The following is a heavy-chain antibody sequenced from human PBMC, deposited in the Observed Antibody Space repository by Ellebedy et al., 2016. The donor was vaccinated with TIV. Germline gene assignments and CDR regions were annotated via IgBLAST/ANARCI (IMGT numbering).Heavy chain of an antibody. Sequence: AASVKVSCKASGGTFSSYAISWVRQAPGHGLEWMGRNIPILGIANYAQKFQGRVTITADKSTSTAYMELSSLRSEDTAVYYCARENPRYCSGGSCYYNWYFDLWGRGTLVTVSS. J-gene: IGHJ2*01. CDR1: GGTFSSYA. D-gene: IGHD2-15*01. CDR3: ARENPRYCSGGSCYYNWYFDL. CDR2: NIPILGIA. V-gene: IGHV1-69*04.